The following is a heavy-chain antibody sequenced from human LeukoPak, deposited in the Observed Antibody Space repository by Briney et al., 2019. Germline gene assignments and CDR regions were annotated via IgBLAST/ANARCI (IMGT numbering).Heavy chain of an antibody. CDR3: AKDRYCSGGSCYFWENWFDP. CDR1: GFTFKNYD. Sequence: PGGSLRLSCASSGFTFKNYDINWVRQAPGKGLEWVSYISSSGSTIYYADSVKGRFTISRDNAKNSLYLQMNSLRAEDTAVYYCAKDRYCSGGSCYFWENWFDPWGQGTLVTVSS. J-gene: IGHJ5*02. CDR2: ISSSGSTI. V-gene: IGHV3-48*03. D-gene: IGHD2-15*01.